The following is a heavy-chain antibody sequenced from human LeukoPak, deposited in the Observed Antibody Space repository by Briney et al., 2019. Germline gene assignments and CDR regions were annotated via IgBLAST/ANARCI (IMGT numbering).Heavy chain of an antibody. Sequence: SVKVSCKASGGTLSSYAISWVRQAPGQGLEWMGGIIPIFGTANYAQKFQGRVTITADESTSTAYMELSSLRSEDTAVYYCASGGYDYVPYPAQWWGQGTLVTVSS. J-gene: IGHJ4*02. CDR3: ASGGYDYVPYPAQW. V-gene: IGHV1-69*13. D-gene: IGHD3-16*01. CDR1: GGTLSSYA. CDR2: IIPIFGTA.